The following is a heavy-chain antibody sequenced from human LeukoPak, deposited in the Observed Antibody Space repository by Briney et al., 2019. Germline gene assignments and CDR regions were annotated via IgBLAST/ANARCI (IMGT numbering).Heavy chain of an antibody. CDR3: ARGMESYYYMDV. D-gene: IGHD3-3*01. V-gene: IGHV1-2*02. Sequence: ASVKVSCKASGGTFSSYAISWVRQAPGQGLEWMGWINPNSGGTNYAQKFQGRVTMTRDTSISTAYMELSRLRSDDTAVYYCARGMESYYYMDVWGKGTTATVSS. J-gene: IGHJ6*03. CDR1: GGTFSSYA. CDR2: INPNSGGT.